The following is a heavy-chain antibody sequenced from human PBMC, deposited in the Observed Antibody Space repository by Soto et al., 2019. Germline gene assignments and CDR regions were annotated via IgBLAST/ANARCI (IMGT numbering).Heavy chain of an antibody. CDR1: GFTFSSYS. J-gene: IGHJ4*02. Sequence: RRSLRLSCAASGFTFSSYSMNLVRQAPGKGLEWVSSISSSSSYIYYAESVKGRFTISRDNDKTSLYLQMNSLRAEDTAVYYCARDFVSELLPDYWGEGAPVTTSS. V-gene: IGHV3-21*01. D-gene: IGHD2-15*01. CDR2: ISSSSSYI. CDR3: ARDFVSELLPDY.